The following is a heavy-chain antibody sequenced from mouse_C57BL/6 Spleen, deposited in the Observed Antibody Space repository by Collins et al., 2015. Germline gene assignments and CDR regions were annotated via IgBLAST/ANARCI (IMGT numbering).Heavy chain of an antibody. CDR3: ARGILTTVTFDV. CDR1: GYTFTDYY. CDR2: INPNNGGT. J-gene: IGHJ1*03. D-gene: IGHD1-1*01. Sequence: EVQLQQSGPELVKPGASVKISCKASGYTFTDYYMNWVKQSHGKSLEWIGDINPNNGGTSYNQKFKGKATLTVDKSSSTAYMELRSLTSEDSAVYYCARGILTTVTFDVWGTGTTVTVSS. V-gene: IGHV1-26*01.